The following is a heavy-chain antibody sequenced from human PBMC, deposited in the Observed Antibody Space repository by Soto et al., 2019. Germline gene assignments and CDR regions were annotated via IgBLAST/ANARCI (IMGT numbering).Heavy chain of an antibody. CDR2: IYYSGST. V-gene: IGHV4-39*01. CDR1: GGSISSSSYY. D-gene: IGHD3-3*01. CDR3: ARHAIFFTRVGLGAFDI. Sequence: QLQLQESGPGLVKPSETLSLTCTVSGGSISSSSYYWGWIRQPPGKGLEWIGSIYYSGSTYYNPSLKSRVTISVDTSKNQFSLKLSSVTAADTAVYYCARHAIFFTRVGLGAFDIWGQGTMVTVSS. J-gene: IGHJ3*02.